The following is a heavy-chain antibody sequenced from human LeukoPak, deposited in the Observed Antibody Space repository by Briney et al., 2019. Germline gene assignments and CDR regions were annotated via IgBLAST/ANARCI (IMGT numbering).Heavy chain of an antibody. V-gene: IGHV4-59*01. J-gene: IGHJ2*01. Sequence: SETLSLTCSVSGGSISSYYWSWIRQPPGKGLEWIGYIFYSESSNYNPSLESRVTISIDTSKNRFSLKLSSVTAADIAVYYCARVRYSSSLSPWYFDLWGRGTLVTVSS. CDR1: GGSISSYY. CDR3: ARVRYSSSLSPWYFDL. CDR2: IFYSESS. D-gene: IGHD6-13*01.